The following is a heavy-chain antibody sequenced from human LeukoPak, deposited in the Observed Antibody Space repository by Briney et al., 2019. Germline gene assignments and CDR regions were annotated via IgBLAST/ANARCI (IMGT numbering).Heavy chain of an antibody. CDR2: IIPTLGTT. D-gene: IGHD3-10*01. Sequence: GSSVKVSCKASGDSFSSYAISWVRQASGQGLEWVGRIIPTLGTTNYAQKFQGRVTLTADKSTSTAYMELKNLRSEDAAVYYCARLVSMIRGVESGYGMDIWGQGATVTVSS. V-gene: IGHV1-69*04. CDR3: ARLVSMIRGVESGYGMDI. J-gene: IGHJ6*02. CDR1: GDSFSSYA.